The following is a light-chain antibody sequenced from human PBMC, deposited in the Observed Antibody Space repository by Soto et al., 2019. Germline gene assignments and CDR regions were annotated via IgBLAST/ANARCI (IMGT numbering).Light chain of an antibody. Sequence: EIVLTQSPGTRSLSPGERAALSCRASQSVRTTYLAWYQQKPGQAPRLLIYNASNRTNGIPDRFSGSGSGTDLTLTINRLETEDFAVYFCQQYSSSQGWTFGQGTKV. CDR1: QSVRTTY. J-gene: IGKJ1*01. CDR3: QQYSSSQGWT. V-gene: IGKV3-20*01. CDR2: NAS.